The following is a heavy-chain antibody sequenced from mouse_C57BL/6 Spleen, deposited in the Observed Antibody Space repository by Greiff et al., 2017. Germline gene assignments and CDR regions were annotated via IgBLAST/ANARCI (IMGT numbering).Heavy chain of an antibody. V-gene: IGHV6-6*01. D-gene: IGHD1-1*01. CDR1: GFTFSDAW. CDR2: IRNKANNHAT. Sequence: EVNVVESGGGLVQPGGSMKLSCAASGFTFSDAWMDWVRQSPEKGLEWVAEIRNKANNHATYYAESVKGRFTISRDDSKSSVYLQMNSLRAEDTGSYYCTGIYYYGSPWYFDVWGTGTTVTVSS. CDR3: TGIYYYGSPWYFDV. J-gene: IGHJ1*03.